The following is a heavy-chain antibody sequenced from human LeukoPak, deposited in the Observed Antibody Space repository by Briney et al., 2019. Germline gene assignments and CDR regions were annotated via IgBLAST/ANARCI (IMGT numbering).Heavy chain of an antibody. V-gene: IGHV3-48*04. CDR3: TRGDFYVGAQDS. CDR1: GFTFSSYS. CDR2: ISRSSSII. Sequence: GGSLRLSCVASGFTFSSYSMNWVRQTPGKGLEWVSYISRSSSIIYYADSVKGRFTISRDNAKDSLYLQMHSLRAEDTAVYYCTRGDFYVGAQDSWGQGTLVAVSS. D-gene: IGHD1-26*01. J-gene: IGHJ5*02.